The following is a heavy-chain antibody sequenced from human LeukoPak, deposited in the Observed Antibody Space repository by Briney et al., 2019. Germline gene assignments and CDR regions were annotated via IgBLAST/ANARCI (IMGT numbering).Heavy chain of an antibody. V-gene: IGHV3-66*04. CDR1: GFTVSHNY. CDR3: ARRGRYYDSGELY. Sequence: GRSLSLSCEVSGFTVSHNYMSWVRQAPGKGLEWVSLIYSGGTAYYADSVKGRFTISRDNSKNTVYLQMNSLRAEDTAVYYCARRGRYYDSGELYWGQGTLVTVSS. CDR2: IYSGGTA. J-gene: IGHJ4*02. D-gene: IGHD3-16*01.